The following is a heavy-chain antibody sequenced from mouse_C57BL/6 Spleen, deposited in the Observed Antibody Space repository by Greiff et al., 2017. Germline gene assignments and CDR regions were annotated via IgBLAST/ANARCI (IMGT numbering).Heavy chain of an antibody. D-gene: IGHD3-2*02. CDR2: INYDGSST. Sequence: DVKLVESEGGLVQPGSSMKLSCTASGFTFSDYYMAWVRQVPEKGLEWVANINYDGSSTYYLDSLKSRFIISRDNAKNILYLQMSSLKSEDTATYYCARDRDSSGYVGYAMDYWGQGTSVTVSS. V-gene: IGHV5-16*01. CDR3: ARDRDSSGYVGYAMDY. J-gene: IGHJ4*01. CDR1: GFTFSDYY.